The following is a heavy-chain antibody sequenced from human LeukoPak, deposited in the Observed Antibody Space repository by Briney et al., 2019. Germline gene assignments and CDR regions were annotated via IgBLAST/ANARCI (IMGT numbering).Heavy chain of an antibody. Sequence: GGSLRLSCAASGFTFSIYSMNWVRQAPGKGLEWVSYISSSSNTIYYADSVKGRFTISRDNAENSVYLQMSSLRDEDTAVYYCARDRGYFSYWGQGTLVTASS. D-gene: IGHD2-15*01. CDR3: ARDRGYFSY. V-gene: IGHV3-48*02. CDR2: ISSSSNTI. J-gene: IGHJ4*02. CDR1: GFTFSIYS.